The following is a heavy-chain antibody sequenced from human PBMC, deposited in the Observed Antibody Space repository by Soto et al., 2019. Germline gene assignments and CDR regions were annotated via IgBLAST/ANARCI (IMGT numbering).Heavy chain of an antibody. CDR2: IYSGGST. J-gene: IGHJ5*02. CDR3: ARVIRIAVAGTEWFDP. D-gene: IGHD6-19*01. V-gene: IGHV3-53*01. CDR1: GFTVSSNY. Sequence: GGSLRLSCAASGFTVSSNYMSWVRQAPGKGLEWVSVIYSGGSTHYADSVKGRFTISRDNSKNTLYLQMNSLRAEDTAVYYCARVIRIAVAGTEWFDPWGQGTLVTVSS.